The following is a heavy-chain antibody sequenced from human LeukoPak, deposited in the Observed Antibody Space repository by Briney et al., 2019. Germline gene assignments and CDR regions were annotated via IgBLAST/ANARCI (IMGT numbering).Heavy chain of an antibody. V-gene: IGHV4-59*08. Sequence: SETLSLTCTVSGGSISSYYWSWIWQPPGKGLEWIGYIYYSGSTNYNPSLKSRVTISVDTSKNQFSLKLSSVTAADTAVYYCARPNCSGGSCYPYYFDYWGQGTLVTVSS. CDR2: IYYSGST. CDR3: ARPNCSGGSCYPYYFDY. J-gene: IGHJ4*02. CDR1: GGSISSYY. D-gene: IGHD2-15*01.